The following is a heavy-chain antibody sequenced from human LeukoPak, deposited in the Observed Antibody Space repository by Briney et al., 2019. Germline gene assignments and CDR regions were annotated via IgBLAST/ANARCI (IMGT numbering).Heavy chain of an antibody. D-gene: IGHD3-10*01. CDR3: AAVPITIDYGSEGEYYYMDV. Sequence: SVKVSCKATGFTFTSSAMQWVRQAHGQRLEWIGWIVVGSGNTNYAQKFQERVTITRDMSTSTAYMELSSLRSEDTAVYYCAAVPITIDYGSEGEYYYMDVWGKGTTVTVSS. V-gene: IGHV1-58*02. J-gene: IGHJ6*03. CDR2: IVVGSGNT. CDR1: GFTFTSSA.